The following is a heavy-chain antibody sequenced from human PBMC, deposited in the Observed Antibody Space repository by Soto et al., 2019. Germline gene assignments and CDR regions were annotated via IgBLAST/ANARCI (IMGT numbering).Heavy chain of an antibody. D-gene: IGHD6-19*01. CDR2: IWYDGSNK. CDR1: GFTFSSYG. Sequence: PGGSLRLSCAASGFTFSSYGMHWVRQAPGKGLEWVAVIWYDGSNKYYADSVKGRFTISRDNSKNTLYLQMNSLRAEDTAVYYCARDSVAVAEDYYYGMDVWGQGTTVTVSS. CDR3: ARDSVAVAEDYYYGMDV. J-gene: IGHJ6*02. V-gene: IGHV3-33*01.